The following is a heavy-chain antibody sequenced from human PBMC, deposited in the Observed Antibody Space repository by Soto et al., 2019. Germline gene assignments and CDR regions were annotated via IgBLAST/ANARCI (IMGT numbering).Heavy chain of an antibody. D-gene: IGHD2-2*01. CDR3: ATVTRYCSSTSCQSNWFDP. CDR1: GYTLTELS. CDR2: FDPEDGET. J-gene: IGHJ5*02. Sequence: GASVKVSCKVSGYTLTELSMHWVRQAPGKGLEWMGGFDPEDGETIYAQKFQGRVTMTEDTSTDTAYMELSSLRSEDTAVYYCATVTRYCSSTSCQSNWFDPWGQGTLVTVSS. V-gene: IGHV1-24*01.